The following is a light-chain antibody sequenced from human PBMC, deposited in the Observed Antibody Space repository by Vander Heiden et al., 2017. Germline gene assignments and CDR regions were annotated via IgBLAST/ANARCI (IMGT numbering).Light chain of an antibody. CDR1: SSDVGGYNY. J-gene: IGLJ2*01. V-gene: IGLV2-14*01. CDR2: DVS. CDR3: SSYTSSSSVV. Sequence: QSALTQPASVSGSPGQSITISCTGTSSDVGGYNYVSWYQQHPGKAPKLMIYDVSNRPSGVSNRFSGSKSGNTASLTSSGLQAEDEADDYCSSYTSSSSVVFGGGTKLTVL.